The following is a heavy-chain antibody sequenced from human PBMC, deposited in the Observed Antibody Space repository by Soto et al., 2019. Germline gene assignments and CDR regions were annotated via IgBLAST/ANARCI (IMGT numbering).Heavy chain of an antibody. CDR3: ARAVTWGLDV. D-gene: IGHD3-10*01. CDR2: ISRSSTGI. Sequence: EVQMVESGGGLVQPGGSLRLSCAASGFTFSLYSMSWVRQAPGKGLEWVSYISRSSTGIHYADSVKGRFTISRDDVTNSMHLQMNSLRDGDTAVYYCARAVTWGLDVWGQGTTVSISS. CDR1: GFTFSLYS. J-gene: IGHJ6*01. V-gene: IGHV3-48*02.